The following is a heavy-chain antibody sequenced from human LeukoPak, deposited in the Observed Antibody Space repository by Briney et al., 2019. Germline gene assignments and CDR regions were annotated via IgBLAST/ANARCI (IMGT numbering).Heavy chain of an antibody. CDR1: GFTFSSYS. D-gene: IGHD5-18*01. CDR2: ISSSSSYI. CDR3: ARAPGRKDTAMVTN. V-gene: IGHV3-21*01. Sequence: PGGSLRLSCAASGFTFSSYSMNWVRQAPGKGLEWVSSISSSSSYIYYADSVKGRFTISRDSAKNSLYLQMNSLRAEDTAVYYCARAPGRKDTAMVTNWGQGTLVTVSS. J-gene: IGHJ4*02.